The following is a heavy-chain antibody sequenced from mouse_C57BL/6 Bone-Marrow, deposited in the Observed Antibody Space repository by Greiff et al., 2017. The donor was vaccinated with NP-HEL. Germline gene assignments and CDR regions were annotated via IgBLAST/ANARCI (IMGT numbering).Heavy chain of an antibody. CDR3: ARPHYGSSWGFAY. Sequence: VKLQESGAELVKPGASVKMSCKASGYTFTTYPIEWMKQNHGKSLEWIGNFHPYNDDTKYNEKFKGKATLTVEKSSSTVYLELSRLTSDDSAVYYCARPHYGSSWGFAYWGQGTLVTVSA. V-gene: IGHV1-47*01. CDR2: FHPYNDDT. D-gene: IGHD1-1*01. CDR1: GYTFTTYP. J-gene: IGHJ3*01.